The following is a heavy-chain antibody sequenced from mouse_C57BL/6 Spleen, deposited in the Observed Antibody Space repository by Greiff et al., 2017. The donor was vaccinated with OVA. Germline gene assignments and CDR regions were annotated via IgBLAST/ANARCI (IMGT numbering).Heavy chain of an antibody. CDR1: GFTFSNYW. D-gene: IGHD3-3*01. CDR3: TEGLYFDY. Sequence: EVQVEESGGGLVQPGGSMKLSCVASGFTFSNYWMNWVRQSPEKGLEWVAQIRLKSDNYASHYAESVKGRFTISRADSKSSVYLQMNNLRADDTGIYYCTEGLYFDYWGQGTTLTVSS. V-gene: IGHV6-3*01. CDR2: IRLKSDNYAS. J-gene: IGHJ2*01.